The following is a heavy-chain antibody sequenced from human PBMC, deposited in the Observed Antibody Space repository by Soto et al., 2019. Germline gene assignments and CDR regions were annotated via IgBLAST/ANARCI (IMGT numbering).Heavy chain of an antibody. Sequence: ASVKVSCKTSGYTFTSYGISWVRQAPVQWLEWMGWISAYNGNTNYAQKLQGRVTMTTDTSTSTAYIELRSLRSDDTVVYYCARGNTGSPYNAFDIWGHVTMIPVS. D-gene: IGHD1-26*01. J-gene: IGHJ3*02. CDR3: ARGNTGSPYNAFDI. V-gene: IGHV1-18*01. CDR2: ISAYNGNT. CDR1: GYTFTSYG.